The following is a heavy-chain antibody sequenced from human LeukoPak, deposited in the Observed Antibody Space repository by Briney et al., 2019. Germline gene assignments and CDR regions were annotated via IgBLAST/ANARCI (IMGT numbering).Heavy chain of an antibody. D-gene: IGHD2-21*01. Sequence: KPSETLSLTCTVSGYSISSGYYWGWIRQPPGKGLEWIGSIYHSGSTYYNPSLKSRVTISVDTSKNQFSLKLSSVTAADTAVYYCARAPYSRDARFDPWGQGTLVTVSS. J-gene: IGHJ5*02. CDR1: GYSISSGYY. CDR3: ARAPYSRDARFDP. CDR2: IYHSGST. V-gene: IGHV4-38-2*02.